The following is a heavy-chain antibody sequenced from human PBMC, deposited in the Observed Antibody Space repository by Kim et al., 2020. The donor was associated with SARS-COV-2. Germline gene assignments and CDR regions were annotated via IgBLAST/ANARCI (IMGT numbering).Heavy chain of an antibody. CDR1: GGSISSSNW. CDR3: ARGGEYDFWRMMDV. V-gene: IGHV4-4*02. D-gene: IGHD3-3*01. J-gene: IGHJ6*02. Sequence: SETLSLTCAVSGGSISSSNWWSWVRQPPGKGLEWIGEIYHSGSTNYNPSLKSRVTISVDKSKNQFSLKLSSVTAADTAVYYCARGGEYDFWRMMDVWGQGTTVTVSS. CDR2: IYHSGST.